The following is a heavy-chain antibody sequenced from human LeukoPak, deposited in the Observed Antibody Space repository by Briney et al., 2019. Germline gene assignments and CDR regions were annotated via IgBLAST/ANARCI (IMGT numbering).Heavy chain of an antibody. CDR3: ATRNFGDYGAFDI. Sequence: ASVNVSCKVSGYTLSDLAMHWVRQAPGKGLEWMGGLDPEDGEAIYAQPLQGRVTMTEDTSSDTAYMVLSSLRSEDTAVYYCATRNFGDYGAFDIWGQGTMVTVSS. V-gene: IGHV1-24*01. CDR2: LDPEDGEA. J-gene: IGHJ3*02. CDR1: GYTLSDLA. D-gene: IGHD4-17*01.